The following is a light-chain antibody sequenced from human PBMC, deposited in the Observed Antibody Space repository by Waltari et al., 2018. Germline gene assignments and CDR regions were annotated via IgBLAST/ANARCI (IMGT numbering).Light chain of an antibody. CDR3: QHYVRLPVS. CDR1: QSVSRS. J-gene: IGKJ1*01. V-gene: IGKV3-20*01. CDR2: GAS. Sequence: EIVLTQSPGTLSLSPRERATLSCRASQSVSRSLAWYQQKPGQAPRLLIYGASSRATGVTDRFSGSGSGTDFSLTISRLEPEDFAVYYCQHYVRLPVSFGQGTKVEIK.